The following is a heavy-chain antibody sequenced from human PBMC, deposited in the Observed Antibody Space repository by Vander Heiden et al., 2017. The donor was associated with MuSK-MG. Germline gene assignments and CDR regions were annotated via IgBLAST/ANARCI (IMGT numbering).Heavy chain of an antibody. CDR3: ARHCTDYCDISGYSGWFDP. J-gene: IGHJ5*02. V-gene: IGHV4-39*01. Sequence: QLQLQESAPGLVKPSETLSLTCTVSGGSISSSSYYWGWIRQPPGKGLEWIGSIYYSGSTYYNPSLKSRGTISVDTSKNQFSLKLSSVTAADTAVYYCARHCTDYCDISGYSGWFDPWGEGPLVTVAS. D-gene: IGHD3-22*01. CDR1: GGSISSSSYY. CDR2: IYYSGST.